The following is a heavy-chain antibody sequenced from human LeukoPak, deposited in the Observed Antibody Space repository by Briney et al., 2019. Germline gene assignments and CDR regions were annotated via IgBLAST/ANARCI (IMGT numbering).Heavy chain of an antibody. CDR2: IDKKDNFYAT. CDR3: TRDSGTYNWLDP. V-gene: IGHV3-73*01. Sequence: GGSLRLSCAASGFNFSGSAIHWVRQSSGKGLEWVGHIDKKDNFYATTSAASVTGRFTISRDDSKNTAYLQMNSLKTEDTALYYCTRDSGTYNWLDPWGRGTLVTVSS. J-gene: IGHJ5*02. CDR1: GFNFSGSA. D-gene: IGHD1-26*01.